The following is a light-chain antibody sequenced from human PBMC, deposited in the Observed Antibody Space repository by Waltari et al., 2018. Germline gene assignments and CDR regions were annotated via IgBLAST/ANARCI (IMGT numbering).Light chain of an antibody. CDR3: QSADSRGSVV. Sequence: SFELTQPPSLSVSPGQTARITCSGDALSKQYAHWHQQRPGLAPVLVIYKDNERPSGIPGRFSGSRSGTTVTLTISGVQAEDEADYCCQSADSRGSVVFGGGTKLTVL. CDR1: ALSKQY. V-gene: IGLV3-25*03. J-gene: IGLJ2*01. CDR2: KDN.